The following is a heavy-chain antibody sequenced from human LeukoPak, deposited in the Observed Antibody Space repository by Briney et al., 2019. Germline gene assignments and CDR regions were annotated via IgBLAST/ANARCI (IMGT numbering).Heavy chain of an antibody. CDR3: ARDSGDGYYYYYYMDV. CDR1: GGSISSYY. D-gene: IGHD4-17*01. V-gene: IGHV4-59*01. Sequence: SETLSLTRTVSGGSISSYYWSWIRQPPGKGLEWIGYIYYSGSTNYNPSLKSRVTISVDTSKNQFSLKLSSVTAADTAVYYCARDSGDGYYYYYYMDVWGKGTTVTVSS. CDR2: IYYSGST. J-gene: IGHJ6*03.